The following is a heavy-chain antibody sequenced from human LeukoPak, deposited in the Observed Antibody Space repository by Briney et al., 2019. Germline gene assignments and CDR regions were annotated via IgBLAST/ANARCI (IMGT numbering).Heavy chain of an antibody. CDR2: IYYSGSN. D-gene: IGHD5-12*01. V-gene: IGHV4-31*03. CDR1: GGSISSDGYY. J-gene: IGHJ4*02. Sequence: SETLSLTCTVSGGSISSDGYYWSWIRQHPGTGLEWIGYIYYSGSNYYHPSPKRRVSLSLDTSKSQFPLKLSSVTAADTAVYYCSTERTGYDFIFWGQGTLVTVSS. CDR3: STERTGYDFIF.